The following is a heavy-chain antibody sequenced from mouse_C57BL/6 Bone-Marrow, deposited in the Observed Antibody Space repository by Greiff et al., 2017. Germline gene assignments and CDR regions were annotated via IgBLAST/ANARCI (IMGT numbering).Heavy chain of an antibody. CDR1: GFTFNDYY. V-gene: IGHV14-1*01. CDR3: TLLLRFDY. CDR2: IDPEDGDT. Sequence: EVQLQQSGAELVRPGASVKMSCTASGFTFNDYYMHWVKQRPEQGLEWIGRIDPEDGDTDYAPKFQGKATMTADTSSNTAYLQLSSLTSEDTAVYYCTLLLRFDYGGQGTTLTVSA. D-gene: IGHD1-1*01. J-gene: IGHJ2*01.